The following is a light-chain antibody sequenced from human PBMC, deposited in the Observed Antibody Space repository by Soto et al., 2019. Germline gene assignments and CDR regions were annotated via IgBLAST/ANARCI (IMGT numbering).Light chain of an antibody. V-gene: IGLV2-14*01. CDR1: SSDVGIYNY. Sequence: SALTQHPSVSGSPGQSSAISYTGTSSDVGIYNYVSWYQQHPGKVPKLIIYEVTNRPSGVSNRFSGSKSGNTASLIISGLQAEDEADYYCCSYADTFYVLGTGTKVNV. CDR3: CSYADTFYV. CDR2: EVT. J-gene: IGLJ1*01.